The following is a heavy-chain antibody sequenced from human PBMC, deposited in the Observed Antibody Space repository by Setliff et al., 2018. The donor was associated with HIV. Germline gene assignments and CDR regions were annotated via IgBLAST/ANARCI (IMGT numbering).Heavy chain of an antibody. CDR3: ERSGPVWFGEPPYYFDS. D-gene: IGHD3-10*01. CDR1: GGSLSSTTYY. J-gene: IGHJ4*02. V-gene: IGHV4-39*07. CDR2: IDYSGNT. Sequence: PSETLSLTCTVSGGSLSSTTYYWGWIRQPPGKGLEWIGIIDYSGNTYYNPSLKSRITISVDTSKNQFSLKLSSVTAADTAVYYCERSGPVWFGEPPYYFDSWGLGTLGTVSS.